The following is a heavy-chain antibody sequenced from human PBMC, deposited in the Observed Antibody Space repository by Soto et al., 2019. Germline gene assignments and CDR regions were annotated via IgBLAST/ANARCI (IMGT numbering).Heavy chain of an antibody. V-gene: IGHV3-9*01. J-gene: IGHJ5*02. D-gene: IGHD2-15*01. CDR1: GFTFDDYA. CDR2: ISWNSGSI. CDR3: SKLGGYSPT. Sequence: EVQLVESGGGLVQPGRSLRLSCAASGFTFDDYAMHWVRQAAGKGLEWVSGISWNSGSIGYADSVKGRFTISRDNAKNSLYLQMNSLRAEDTALYYCSKLGGYSPTWGQGTLVTVSS.